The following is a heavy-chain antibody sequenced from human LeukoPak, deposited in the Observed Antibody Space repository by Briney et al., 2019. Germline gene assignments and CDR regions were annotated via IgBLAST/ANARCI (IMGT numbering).Heavy chain of an antibody. CDR2: IYYSGST. J-gene: IGHJ5*02. CDR3: ARSYSDHPYVGWLDP. D-gene: IGHD1-26*01. V-gene: IGHV4-39*01. Sequence: SETLSLTCTVSGGSISSSSYYWGWIRQPPGKGLEWIGSIYYSGSTYYNPSLKSRVTISVDTSKNQFSLKLSSVTAADTAVYYCARSYSDHPYVGWLDPWGQGTLVTVSS. CDR1: GGSISSSSYY.